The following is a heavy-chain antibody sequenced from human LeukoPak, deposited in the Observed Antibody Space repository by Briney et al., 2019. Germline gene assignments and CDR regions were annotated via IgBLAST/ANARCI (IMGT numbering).Heavy chain of an antibody. CDR3: GTTMVRGEPNNWFDP. CDR1: GGTFSSYA. D-gene: IGHD3-10*01. J-gene: IGHJ5*02. V-gene: IGHV1-69*04. CDR2: IIPILGIA. Sequence: SVKVSCKASGGTFSSYAISWVRQAPGQGLEWMGRIIPILGIANYAQKFQGRVTITADKSTSTAYMELSSLRSEGTAVYYCGTTMVRGEPNNWFDPWGQGTLVTVSS.